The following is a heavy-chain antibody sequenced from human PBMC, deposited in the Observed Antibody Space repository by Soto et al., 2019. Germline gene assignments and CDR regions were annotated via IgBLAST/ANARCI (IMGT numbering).Heavy chain of an antibody. Sequence: PSETLSLTCTVSGGSISSYYWSWIRQPPGKGLEWIGDIYYSGSTNYNPSLKSRVTISVDTSKNQFSLKLSSVTAADTAVYYCAIGARWLQSWAFDIWGQGTMVTVSS. D-gene: IGHD5-12*01. CDR3: AIGARWLQSWAFDI. CDR1: GGSISSYY. J-gene: IGHJ3*02. CDR2: IYYSGST. V-gene: IGHV4-59*01.